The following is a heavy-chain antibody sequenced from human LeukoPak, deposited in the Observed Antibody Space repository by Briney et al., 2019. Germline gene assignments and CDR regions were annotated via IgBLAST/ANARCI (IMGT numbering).Heavy chain of an antibody. CDR2: ISYDGSNK. D-gene: IGHD3-10*01. Sequence: GGSLRLSCAASGFTFSSYGMHWVRQAPGKGLEWVAVISYDGSNKYYADSVKGRFTISRDNSKNTLYLQMNSLRAEDTAVYYCARDVIDYYGSGMPSDYWGQGTLVTVSS. J-gene: IGHJ4*02. V-gene: IGHV3-30*03. CDR1: GFTFSSYG. CDR3: ARDVIDYYGSGMPSDY.